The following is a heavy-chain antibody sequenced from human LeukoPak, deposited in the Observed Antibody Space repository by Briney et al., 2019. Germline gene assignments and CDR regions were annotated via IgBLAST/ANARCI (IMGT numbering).Heavy chain of an antibody. J-gene: IGHJ6*03. CDR3: ARGGDWGPYYYYMDV. D-gene: IGHD7-27*01. CDR2: VIPIFGTA. Sequence: SVKVSCKASGGTFSSYAISWVRQAPGQGLEWMGGVIPIFGTANYAQKFQGRVTITADKSTSTAYMELSSLRSEDTAVYYCARGGDWGPYYYYMDVWGKGTTVTVSS. V-gene: IGHV1-69*06. CDR1: GGTFSSYA.